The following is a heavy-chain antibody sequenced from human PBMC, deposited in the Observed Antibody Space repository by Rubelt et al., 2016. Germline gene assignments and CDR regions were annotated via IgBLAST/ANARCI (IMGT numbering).Heavy chain of an antibody. J-gene: IGHJ4*02. D-gene: IGHD4-17*01. V-gene: IGHV4-34*02. CDR2: INHSGIT. CDR1: GGSFSDYV. CDR3: ARGWLSGRDYEVRQFDQ. Sequence: QVQLQQWGAGLLKSSETLSQTCAVYGGSFSDYVWSWIRESQGKGLEWIGEINHSGITHYKPSPKSRASISVDTSKNQFSLGRNSVTAADTAIYYGARGWLSGRDYEVRQFDQWGQGSLVTVSS.